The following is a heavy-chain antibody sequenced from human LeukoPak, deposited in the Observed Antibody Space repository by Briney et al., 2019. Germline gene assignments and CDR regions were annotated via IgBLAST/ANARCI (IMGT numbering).Heavy chain of an antibody. CDR1: GRTFSSYA. Sequence: SVKVSCKASGRTFSSYAISWVRQAPGQGPEWMGGIIPIFGTANYAQKRQGRDPITTDESTSTAYMELSSLRSEDTAVYYCARDSGTEPYMGKLDYWGQGTLVTVSS. J-gene: IGHJ4*02. D-gene: IGHD1-14*01. CDR2: IIPIFGTA. CDR3: ARDSGTEPYMGKLDY. V-gene: IGHV1-69*05.